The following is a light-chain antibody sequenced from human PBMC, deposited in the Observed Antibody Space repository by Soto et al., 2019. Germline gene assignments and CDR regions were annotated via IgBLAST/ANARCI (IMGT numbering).Light chain of an antibody. J-gene: IGKJ3*01. V-gene: IGKV3-20*01. CDR2: GAS. CDR1: QSVSSSY. CDR3: QQYGSSPRA. Sequence: EIVLTQSPGTLSFSPGERATLSCRASQSVSSSYLAWYQQKPGQAHRLLIYGASSKATGIPDRFSGSGSGTHFTLTISRLEPEDFAVYYFQQYGSSPRAFGPGTKVDIK.